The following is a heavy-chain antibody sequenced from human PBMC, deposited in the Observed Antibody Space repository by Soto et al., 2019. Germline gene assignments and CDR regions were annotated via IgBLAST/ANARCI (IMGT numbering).Heavy chain of an antibody. Sequence: QVQLVQSGAEVKKPGSSVKVSCKASGGTFSSYAISWVRQAPGQGLEWMGGIISIFGTANYAQKFQGRVTITADESTSTADMELSSLRSEDTAVYYCARWGMTTVTMRGYFDLWGRGTLVTVSS. J-gene: IGHJ2*01. CDR1: GGTFSSYA. V-gene: IGHV1-69*01. CDR3: ARWGMTTVTMRGYFDL. D-gene: IGHD4-17*01. CDR2: IISIFGTA.